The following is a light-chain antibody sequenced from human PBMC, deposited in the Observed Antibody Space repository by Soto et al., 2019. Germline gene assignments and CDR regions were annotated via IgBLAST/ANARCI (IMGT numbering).Light chain of an antibody. CDR3: QSYDTSLSGYV. V-gene: IGLV1-40*01. J-gene: IGLJ1*01. CDR2: GNN. Sequence: QSVPTQPPSVSGAPGQRVTISCTGSSSNIGAGYDVNWYQQLPGTAPKLLIYGNNNRPSGVPDRFSGSKSGTSASLAITGLQAQDAADYYCQSYDTSLSGYVFGTGTKLPS. CDR1: SSNIGAGYD.